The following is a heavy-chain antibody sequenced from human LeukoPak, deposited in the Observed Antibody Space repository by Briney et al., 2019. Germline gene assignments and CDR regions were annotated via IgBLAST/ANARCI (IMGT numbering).Heavy chain of an antibody. V-gene: IGHV3-23*01. J-gene: IGHJ4*02. CDR1: GFTFSSYA. Sequence: GGSLRLSCAASGFTFSSYAMSWVRQAPGKGLEWVSAISGSGGSTYYADSVKGRFTISRDNSKNTLYLQMNSLRAEDTAVYYCARGAQGCSSTSCYPHEYYFDYWGQGTLVTVSS. CDR2: ISGSGGST. D-gene: IGHD2-2*01. CDR3: ARGAQGCSSTSCYPHEYYFDY.